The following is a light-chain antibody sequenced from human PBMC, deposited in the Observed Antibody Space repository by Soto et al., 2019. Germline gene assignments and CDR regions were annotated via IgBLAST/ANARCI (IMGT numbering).Light chain of an antibody. CDR2: RNN. V-gene: IGLV1-47*01. Sequence: QSVLTQPPSASGTPGQRVTISCSGSSSNIGSNYVYWYQHLPGAAPKLVIYRNNQRPSGVPDRFSGSKSGTSASLVISGLRSEDEAEYYCAAWDDSLSGVVFGGGTKLTGL. CDR3: AAWDDSLSGVV. J-gene: IGLJ2*01. CDR1: SSNIGSNY.